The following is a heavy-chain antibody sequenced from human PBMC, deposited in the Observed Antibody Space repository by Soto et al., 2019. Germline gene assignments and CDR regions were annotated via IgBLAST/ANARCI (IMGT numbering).Heavy chain of an antibody. Sequence: GGSLRLSCAASGFTFSSYGMHWVRQAPGKGLEWVAVIWYDGSNKYYADSVKGRVTVSRDNSKNRLYLQMNSLRAEDTAVYYCARDQESDTPMPGYWGQGTLVTVPQ. CDR2: IWYDGSNK. CDR1: GFTFSSYG. D-gene: IGHD5-18*01. V-gene: IGHV3-33*01. J-gene: IGHJ4*02. CDR3: ARDQESDTPMPGY.